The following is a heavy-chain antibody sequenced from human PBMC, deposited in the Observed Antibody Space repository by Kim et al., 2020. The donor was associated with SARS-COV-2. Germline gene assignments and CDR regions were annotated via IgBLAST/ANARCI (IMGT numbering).Heavy chain of an antibody. CDR1: GGPVTFSDW. Sequence: SETLSLTCGVSGGPVTFSDWWSWVRQPPGKGLEWIGEISHGGTTNYNPSLKSRVTISLDKSKNELSLKLNSVTAADTAMYNCARCPGDSSSFLFDPWGQG. V-gene: IGHV4-4*02. J-gene: IGHJ5*02. CDR3: ARCPGDSSSFLFDP. CDR2: ISHGGTT. D-gene: IGHD6-6*01.